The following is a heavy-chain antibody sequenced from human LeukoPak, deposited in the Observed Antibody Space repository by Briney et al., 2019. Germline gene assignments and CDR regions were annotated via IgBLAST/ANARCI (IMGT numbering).Heavy chain of an antibody. D-gene: IGHD1-7*01. CDR1: GFTFSSYS. J-gene: IGHJ4*02. CDR2: ISSSSSYI. CDR3: ARDERAPRYNGNSGY. V-gene: IGHV3-21*01. Sequence: PGGSLRLSCAASGFTFSSYSMNWVRQAPGKWLEWVSTISSSSSYIYYADSVKGRFTISRDNAKNSLYLQMNSLRAEDTAVYYCARDERAPRYNGNSGYWGQGTLVTVSS.